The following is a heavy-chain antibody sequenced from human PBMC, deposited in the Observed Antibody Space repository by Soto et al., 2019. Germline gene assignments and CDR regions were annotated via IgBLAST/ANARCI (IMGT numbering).Heavy chain of an antibody. CDR1: GGSFSGYY. J-gene: IGHJ6*02. CDR2: INHSGST. V-gene: IGHV4-34*01. D-gene: IGHD3-22*01. CDR3: ARAGIITMIVVTYYYGMDV. Sequence: SETLSLTCAVYGGSFSGYYWSWIRQPPGKGLEWIGEINHSGSTNYNPSLKSRVTISVDTSKNQFSLKLSSVTAADTAVYYCARAGIITMIVVTYYYGMDVWGQGTTVTVSS.